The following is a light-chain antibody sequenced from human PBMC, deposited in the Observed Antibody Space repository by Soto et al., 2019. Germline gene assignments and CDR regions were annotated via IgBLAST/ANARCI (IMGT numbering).Light chain of an antibody. CDR2: RAS. CDR1: QSVSTY. V-gene: IGKV1-39*01. J-gene: IGKJ1*01. CDR3: QQTYTVPWT. Sequence: DIQMTQSPSSLSASVGDRVTITCRASQSVSTYLHWFQHKPGKAPELLIYRASSLHSGVPSRLSGSGSGTDFTLTISNPQPEDTATYYCQQTYTVPWTFGQGTKLEIK.